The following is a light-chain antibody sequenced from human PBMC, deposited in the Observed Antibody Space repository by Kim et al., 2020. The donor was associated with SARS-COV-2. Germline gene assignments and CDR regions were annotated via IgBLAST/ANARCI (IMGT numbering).Light chain of an antibody. CDR2: GAS. CDR1: QRVLSLY. V-gene: IGKV3-20*01. CDR3: QQYGRSPLT. Sequence: SPGARAPHSCGASQRVLSLYFAWYQKTSGRAPRLLIYGASSTATGTPDMFRGRGSGTDFTLTISRLESEGVAVYFWQQYGRSPLTFGGGTKVDIK. J-gene: IGKJ4*01.